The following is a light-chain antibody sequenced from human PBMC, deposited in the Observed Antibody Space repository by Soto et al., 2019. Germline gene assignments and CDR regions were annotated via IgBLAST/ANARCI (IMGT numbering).Light chain of an antibody. CDR2: AAS. Sequence: IQLTQSPSSLSASVGDRVTITCRASQGISSYLAWYQQKPGKAPKLLIFAASTLQGGVPSRFSGSGSGTDFTLTINSLQPEDFATYYCQQLTSYPRTFGPGTNVDIK. CDR3: QQLTSYPRT. J-gene: IGKJ3*01. V-gene: IGKV1-9*01. CDR1: QGISSY.